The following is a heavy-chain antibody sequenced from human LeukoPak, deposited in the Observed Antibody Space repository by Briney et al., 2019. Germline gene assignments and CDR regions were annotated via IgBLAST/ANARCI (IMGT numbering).Heavy chain of an antibody. J-gene: IGHJ6*02. CDR2: IYPGDSDT. V-gene: IGHV5-51*01. CDR1: GYSFTSYL. D-gene: IGHD3-10*01. Sequence: GESLKISCKGSGYSFTSYLIGWVRKMPGKGLEWMGVIYPGDSDTRYSPSFQGQVPISADKSIRTASLQWSSLKASDTAMYYCARHTASGSVFTRRPYYYGMDVWGQGTTVTVSS. CDR3: ARHTASGSVFTRRPYYYGMDV.